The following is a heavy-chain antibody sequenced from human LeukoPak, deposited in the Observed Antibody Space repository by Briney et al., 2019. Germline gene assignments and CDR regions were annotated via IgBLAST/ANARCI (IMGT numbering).Heavy chain of an antibody. J-gene: IGHJ5*01. CDR1: GFSFSSYV. Sequence: GGSLRLSCAASGFSFSSYVMHSVRHASGRGLEWVAFLWYDGSIKDYADTVKGRFTTSRDNSKNTLYLEMNSLRAEDTAVYHCAKVRFSDSGRDGLDSWGQGTLVTVSS. CDR3: AKVRFSDSGRDGLDS. V-gene: IGHV3-30*02. CDR2: LWYDGSIK. D-gene: IGHD5-12*01.